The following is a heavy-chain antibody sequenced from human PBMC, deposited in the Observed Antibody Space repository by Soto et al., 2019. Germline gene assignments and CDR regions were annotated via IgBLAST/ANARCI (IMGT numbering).Heavy chain of an antibody. J-gene: IGHJ6*02. D-gene: IGHD3-16*02. V-gene: IGHV4-31*03. CDR3: ARSVGITFGGVIVVYYYYGMDV. CDR2: IYYSGST. Sequence: SETLSLTYTVSGGSISSGGYYWSWIRQHPGKGLEWIGYIYYSGSTYYNPSLKSRVTISVDTSKNQFSLKLSSVTAADTAVYYCARSVGITFGGVIVVYYYYGMDVWGQGTTVTVSS. CDR1: GGSISSGGYY.